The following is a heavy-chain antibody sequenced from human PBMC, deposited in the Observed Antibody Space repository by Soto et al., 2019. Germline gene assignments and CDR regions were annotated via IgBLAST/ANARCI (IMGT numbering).Heavy chain of an antibody. Sequence: GGSLRLSCTASGFTFGDYAMSWFRQAPGKGLEWVGFIRSKAYGGTTEYAASVKGRFTISRDDSKSIAYLQMNSLKTEDTAVYYCTREDDFWSGYYLLDYWGQGTLVTVSS. CDR1: GFTFGDYA. D-gene: IGHD3-3*01. CDR2: IRSKAYGGTT. J-gene: IGHJ4*02. CDR3: TREDDFWSGYYLLDY. V-gene: IGHV3-49*03.